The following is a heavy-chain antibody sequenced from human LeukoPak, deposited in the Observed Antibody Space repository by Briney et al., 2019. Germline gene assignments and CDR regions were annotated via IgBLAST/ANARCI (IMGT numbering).Heavy chain of an antibody. Sequence: GSLRLSCAASGFTFSNYWMIWVRQAPGKGLDWVSVIGDSGVNTDYADSVKGRFTISRDNSKNTLYLQMNSLRAGDTAVYYCAKDRSSGWHYFDYWGQGTLVTVSS. CDR2: IGDSGVNT. CDR3: AKDRSSGWHYFDY. V-gene: IGHV3-23*01. D-gene: IGHD6-19*01. J-gene: IGHJ4*02. CDR1: GFTFSNYW.